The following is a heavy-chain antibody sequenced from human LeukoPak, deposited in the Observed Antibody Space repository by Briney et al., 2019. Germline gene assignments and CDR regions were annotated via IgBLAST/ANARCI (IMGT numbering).Heavy chain of an antibody. J-gene: IGHJ3*02. CDR2: MNPNSGNT. CDR3: ARNRIHNDAFDI. V-gene: IGHV1-8*03. CDR1: GDIFTSYD. D-gene: IGHD2-21*01. Sequence: ASVKVSCKASGDIFTSYDTKGVRQATGQGLEWMGWMNPNSGNTGYAQKFQGRVTITRNTSISTAYMELSSLRSEDTDVYYCARNRIHNDAFDIWGQGTMVTVSS.